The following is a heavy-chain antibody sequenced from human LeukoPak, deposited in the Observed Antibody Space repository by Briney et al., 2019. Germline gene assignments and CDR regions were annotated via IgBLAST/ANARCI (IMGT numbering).Heavy chain of an antibody. V-gene: IGHV4-39*07. D-gene: IGHD6-13*01. J-gene: IGHJ4*02. CDR1: GGSISSSSYY. CDR3: ARVRGVISSSWAY. CDR2: IYYSGSA. Sequence: SETLSLTCTVSGGSISSSSYYWGWIRQPPGKGLEWIGSIYYSGSAYYNPSLKSRVSISVDTSKNQFSLKLRSVTAADTAVYYCARVRGVISSSWAYWGQGTLVTVSS.